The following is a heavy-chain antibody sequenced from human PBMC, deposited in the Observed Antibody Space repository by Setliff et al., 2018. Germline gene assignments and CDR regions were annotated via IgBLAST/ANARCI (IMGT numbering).Heavy chain of an antibody. V-gene: IGHV4-30-4*08. CDR1: GDSISSGDYF. CDR2: IYHSGSA. J-gene: IGHJ3*01. D-gene: IGHD1-26*01. CDR3: AREVGTSTSSDAFDV. Sequence: LSLTCTVSGDSISSGDYFWSWIRQPPGKGLEWFAYIYHSGSAYYNPSLKRRVTMSVDTSKNQFSLHLTSVTAADTAVYFCAREVGTSTSSDAFDVWGQGMMVTVSS.